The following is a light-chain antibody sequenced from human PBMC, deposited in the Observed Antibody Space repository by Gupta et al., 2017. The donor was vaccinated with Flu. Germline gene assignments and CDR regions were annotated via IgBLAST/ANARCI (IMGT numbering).Light chain of an antibody. J-gene: IGKJ2*01. CDR3: QLRSSRPRYT. Sequence: EIVLTQSPATQSLSPGERATLSCTASQSVSPSIVWYQQKPGQAPRLLMYDASRRAAGTPARFSGSGSGTDFTLTIASLDPEDFAVYYCQLRSSRPRYTF. CDR2: DAS. CDR1: QSVSPS. V-gene: IGKV3-11*01.